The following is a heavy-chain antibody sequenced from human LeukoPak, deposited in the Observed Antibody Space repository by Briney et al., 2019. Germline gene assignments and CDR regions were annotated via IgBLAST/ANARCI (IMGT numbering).Heavy chain of an antibody. D-gene: IGHD6-6*01. CDR3: ARDSTYKAYSSSLDV. Sequence: GGSLRLSCAASGFTFDNYAMHWVRQAPGKGLEWVSYINTGSSTMYYADSVKGRFTISRDNAKNSLYLQMNSLRAEDTAVYYCARDSTYKAYSSSLDVWGKGTTVTVSS. V-gene: IGHV3-48*04. J-gene: IGHJ6*04. CDR2: INTGSSTM. CDR1: GFTFDNYA.